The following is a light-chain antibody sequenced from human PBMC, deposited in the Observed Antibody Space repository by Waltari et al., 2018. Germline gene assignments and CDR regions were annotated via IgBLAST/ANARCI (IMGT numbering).Light chain of an antibody. J-gene: IGLJ1*01. Sequence: SSELTQDPAVSVALGQTVSITCQGDSLRSFYASWYQQKPGQAPVLAIYSKDKRPSGIPDRFSGSTSGDTASLTITAAQAEDEADYYCSSRDSSGNHYVFGSGTKVTVL. CDR3: SSRDSSGNHYV. V-gene: IGLV3-19*01. CDR2: SKD. CDR1: SLRSFY.